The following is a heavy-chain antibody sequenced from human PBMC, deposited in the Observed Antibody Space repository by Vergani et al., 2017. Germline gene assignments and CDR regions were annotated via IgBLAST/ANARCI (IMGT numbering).Heavy chain of an antibody. D-gene: IGHD3-22*01. J-gene: IGHJ4*02. Sequence: EVQLVESGGGLVQPGGSLRLSCAASGFTFSSYSMNWVRQAPGKGLEWVSYISSSSSTIYYADSVKGRFTISRDNAKNSLYLQMNSLRAEDTAVYYCARGPAYYYDSSGYYPFDYWGQGTLVTVSS. CDR1: GFTFSSYS. CDR3: ARGPAYYYDSSGYYPFDY. CDR2: ISSSSSTI. V-gene: IGHV3-48*01.